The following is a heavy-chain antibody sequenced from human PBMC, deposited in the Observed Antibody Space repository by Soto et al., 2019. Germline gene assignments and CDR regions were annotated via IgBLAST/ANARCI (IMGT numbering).Heavy chain of an antibody. CDR1: GFTFRTFT. D-gene: IGHD3-9*01. Sequence: EVQLLEHGGQLVQPGESLRLSCAASGFTFRTFTMNWVRQAPGKGLGWVSGIIGGDGDKFYSDSVKGRFTISRDNSKDMLFLQMSSLRVDDTAVYYWAKDRDPDGIWTFDSWGQGTLVTVSS. CDR2: IIGGDGDK. V-gene: IGHV3-23*01. J-gene: IGHJ5*01. CDR3: AKDRDPDGIWTFDS.